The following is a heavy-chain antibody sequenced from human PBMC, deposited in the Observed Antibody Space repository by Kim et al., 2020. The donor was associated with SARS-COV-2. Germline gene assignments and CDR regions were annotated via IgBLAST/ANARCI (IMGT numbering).Heavy chain of an antibody. CDR3: AIKGDIVVVPAATPSY. V-gene: IGHV3-23*01. CDR1: GFTFSSYA. Sequence: GGSLRLSCAASGFTFSSYAMSWVRQAPGKGLEWVSAISGSGGSTYYADSVKGRFTISRDNSKNTLYLQMNSLRAEDTAVYYCAIKGDIVVVPAATPSYWGQGTLVTVSS. CDR2: ISGSGGST. J-gene: IGHJ4*02. D-gene: IGHD2-2*02.